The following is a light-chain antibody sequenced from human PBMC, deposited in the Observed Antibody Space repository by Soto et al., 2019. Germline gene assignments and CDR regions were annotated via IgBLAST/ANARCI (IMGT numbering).Light chain of an antibody. J-gene: IGKJ1*01. CDR1: QSVSSN. CDR3: QQYGSLSWT. V-gene: IGKV3-20*01. CDR2: GAS. Sequence: IVMTQSPVTLSVSPGERATLSVSASQSVSSNLAWYQQKPGQAPRLLIFGASGRATGIPDRFSGSGSGTGFTLTISRLEPEDFAVYYCQQYGSLSWTFGQGTKVDIK.